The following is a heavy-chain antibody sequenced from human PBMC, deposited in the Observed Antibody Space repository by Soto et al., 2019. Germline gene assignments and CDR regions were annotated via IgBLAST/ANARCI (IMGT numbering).Heavy chain of an antibody. J-gene: IGHJ4*03. CDR2: TYHSGNP. V-gene: IGHV4-30-2*01. Sequence: PSETLSLTCDVSGDTISTGGYTWAWIRQPPGKALEWIGHTYHSGNPYYNPSLKSRVIISVDRSKTQFSLKLRSVTAADTAVDYCAKGMVARFDYWGQGTTVTVSS. D-gene: IGHD5-12*01. CDR3: AKGMVARFDY. CDR1: GDTISTGGYT.